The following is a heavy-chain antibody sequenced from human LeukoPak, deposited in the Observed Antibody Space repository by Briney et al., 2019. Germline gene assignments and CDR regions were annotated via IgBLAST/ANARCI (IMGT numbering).Heavy chain of an antibody. Sequence: SETLSLTCTVSGVSISSYYWSWLRQPPGQELEWFGYIYYSGSINYNPSLNSLSTISVDTSKNKFSLKLISVTAAAPAVYYCESRKLGNDYWGTGTMVTVSS. D-gene: IGHD1-1*01. CDR3: ESRKLGNDY. CDR2: IYYSGSI. V-gene: IGHV4-59*01. CDR1: GVSISSYY. J-gene: IGHJ4*02.